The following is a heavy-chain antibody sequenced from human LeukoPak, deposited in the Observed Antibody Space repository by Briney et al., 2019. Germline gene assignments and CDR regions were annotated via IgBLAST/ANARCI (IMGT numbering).Heavy chain of an antibody. Sequence: PGGSLRLSCPASGFTFSSYGMHWVRQAPGKGLEWVAVISYDGSNKYYADSVKGRFTISRDNSKNTLYLQMNSLRAEDTAVYYCAKDLTPSYYYYGMDVWGQGTTVTVSS. CDR3: AKDLTPSYYYYGMDV. V-gene: IGHV3-30*18. J-gene: IGHJ6*02. CDR1: GFTFSSYG. CDR2: ISYDGSNK.